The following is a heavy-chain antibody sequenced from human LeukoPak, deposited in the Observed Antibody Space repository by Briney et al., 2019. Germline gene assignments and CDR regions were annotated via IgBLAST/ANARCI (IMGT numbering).Heavy chain of an antibody. V-gene: IGHV4-59*11. Sequence: PSETLSLTCTVSGGSITTHYWSWIRQAPGKGLEWIGYISYSGNTYYKSFLKSRVTISRDMSKSQFSLKLTSVTAADTAVYYCARGGQDTNGYFIWFDTWGQGTLVTVSS. CDR1: GGSITTHY. D-gene: IGHD2-8*01. J-gene: IGHJ5*02. CDR2: ISYSGNT. CDR3: ARGGQDTNGYFIWFDT.